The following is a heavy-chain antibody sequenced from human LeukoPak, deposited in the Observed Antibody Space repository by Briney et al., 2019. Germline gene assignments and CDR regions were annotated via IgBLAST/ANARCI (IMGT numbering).Heavy chain of an antibody. D-gene: IGHD3-22*01. V-gene: IGHV4-4*07. CDR3: ARDLLVRANYYDSSGYYLYYYYMDV. Sequence: PSETLSLTCTVSGGPISSYYWSWLRQPAGKGLEWIGRIYTSGSTNYNPSLKSRVTMSVDTSKNQFSLKLSSVTAADTAVYYCARDLLVRANYYDSSGYYLYYYYMDVRGKGTTVTVSS. J-gene: IGHJ6*03. CDR2: IYTSGST. CDR1: GGPISSYY.